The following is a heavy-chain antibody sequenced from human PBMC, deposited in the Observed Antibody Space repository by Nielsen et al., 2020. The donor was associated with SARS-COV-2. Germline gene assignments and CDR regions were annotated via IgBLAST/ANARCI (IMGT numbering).Heavy chain of an antibody. CDR1: GFTFSSYG. J-gene: IGHJ4*02. Sequence: GGSLRLSCAASGFTFSSYGMHWVRQAPGKGLEWVAVISYDGSNKYYVDSVKGRFTISRDNSKNTLYLQMNSLRAEDTAVYYCAKEIYYYDSKYFDYWGQGTLVTVSS. CDR3: AKEIYYYDSKYFDY. D-gene: IGHD3-22*01. CDR2: ISYDGSNK. V-gene: IGHV3-30*18.